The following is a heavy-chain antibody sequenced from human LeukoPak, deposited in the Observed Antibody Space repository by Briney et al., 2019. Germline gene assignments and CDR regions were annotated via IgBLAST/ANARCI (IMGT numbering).Heavy chain of an antibody. Sequence: SETLSLTCAVYGRSFSGYYWSWIRQPPGKGLEWIGEINHSGSTNYNPSLKSRVTISVDTSKNQFALKVSSVTAADTAVYYCASGNTVVVNWGQVTVVSVAS. CDR1: GRSFSGYY. J-gene: IGHJ4*02. V-gene: IGHV4-34*01. CDR3: ASGNTVVVN. CDR2: INHSGST. D-gene: IGHD4-23*01.